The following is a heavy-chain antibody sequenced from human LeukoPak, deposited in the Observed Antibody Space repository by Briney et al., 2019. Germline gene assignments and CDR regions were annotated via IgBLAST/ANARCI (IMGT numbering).Heavy chain of an antibody. J-gene: IGHJ5*02. CDR3: ARHITILLP. CDR1: GGSISSSSYY. D-gene: IGHD3-3*01. V-gene: IGHV4-39*01. Sequence: SETLSLTCTVSGGSISSSSYYWGWIRQPPGKGLEWIGSIYYSGSTYYNPSLKSRVTISVDTSKNQFSLKLSSVTAADTAVYYCARHITILLPWGQGTLVTVSS. CDR2: IYYSGST.